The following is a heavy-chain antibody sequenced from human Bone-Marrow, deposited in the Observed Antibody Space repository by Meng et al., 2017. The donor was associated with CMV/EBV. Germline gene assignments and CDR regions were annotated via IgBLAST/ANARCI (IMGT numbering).Heavy chain of an antibody. Sequence: GGSLRLSCAASGFTFSSYWMSWVRQAPGKGLEWVANIKQDGYEKYSVDSVRGRFTISRDNAKNSLYLQMNSLRAEDTAVYYCARATSHIVAIYYFDYWGQGTLVTFSS. D-gene: IGHD5-12*01. J-gene: IGHJ4*02. CDR3: ARATSHIVAIYYFDY. CDR1: GFTFSSYW. V-gene: IGHV3-7*01. CDR2: IKQDGYEK.